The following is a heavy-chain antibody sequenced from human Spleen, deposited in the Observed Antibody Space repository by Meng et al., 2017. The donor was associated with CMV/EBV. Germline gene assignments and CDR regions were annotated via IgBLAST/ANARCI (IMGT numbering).Heavy chain of an antibody. CDR1: GLTFSSYA. V-gene: IGHV3-23*01. J-gene: IGHJ4*02. D-gene: IGHD3-10*01. Sequence: AASGLTFSSYAMSWVRQAPGKGLEWVSAISGSGGSTYYADSVKGRFTISRDNSKNTLYLQMNSLRAEDTAVYYCAKGAVRGVIIASYWGQGTLVTVSS. CDR3: AKGAVRGVIIASY. CDR2: ISGSGGST.